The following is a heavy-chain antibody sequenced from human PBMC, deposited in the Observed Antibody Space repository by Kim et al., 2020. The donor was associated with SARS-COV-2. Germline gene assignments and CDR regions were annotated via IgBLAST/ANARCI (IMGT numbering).Heavy chain of an antibody. CDR2: IYSGGSST. Sequence: GGSLRLSCAASGFTFSSYAMSWVRQAPGKGLEWVSVIYSGGSSTYYADSVKGRFTISRDNSKNTLYLQMNSLRAEDTAVYYCAKDSSGCFHQGPIGLPPGALLQEHLWG. D-gene: IGHD6-19*01. J-gene: IGHJ6*01. V-gene: IGHV3-23*03. CDR3: AKDSSGCFHQGPIGLPPGALLQEHL. CDR1: GFTFSSYA.